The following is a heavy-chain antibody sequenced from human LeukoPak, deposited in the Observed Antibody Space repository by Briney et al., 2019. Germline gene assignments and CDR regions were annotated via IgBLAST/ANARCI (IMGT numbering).Heavy chain of an antibody. Sequence: GGSLRLSCTASGFTFGGYAMSWVRQAPGKGLEWVGFIRSKAYGGTTEYAASVKGRFTISRDDSKSIAYLQMNSLKTEDTAVYYCTREYGYSSGWSFNYWGQGTLVTVSS. CDR2: IRSKAYGGTT. CDR3: TREYGYSSGWSFNY. CDR1: GFTFGGYA. D-gene: IGHD6-19*01. J-gene: IGHJ4*02. V-gene: IGHV3-49*04.